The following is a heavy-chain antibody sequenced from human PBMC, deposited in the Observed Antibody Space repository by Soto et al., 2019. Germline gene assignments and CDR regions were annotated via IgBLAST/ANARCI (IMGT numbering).Heavy chain of an antibody. Sequence: QVQLVQSGAEVKKPGSSVKVSCKASGGTFSSYAISWVRQAPGQGLEWMGGIIPIFGTANYAQRFQGRVTITADESTSTAYMELSSLRSEDTAVYYCARPLGYCSSTSCQYDDWGQGTLVTVSS. V-gene: IGHV1-69*01. J-gene: IGHJ4*02. CDR1: GGTFSSYA. CDR2: IIPIFGTA. D-gene: IGHD2-2*01. CDR3: ARPLGYCSSTSCQYDD.